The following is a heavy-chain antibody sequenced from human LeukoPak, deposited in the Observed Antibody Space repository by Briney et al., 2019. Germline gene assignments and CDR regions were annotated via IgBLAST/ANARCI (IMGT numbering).Heavy chain of an antibody. V-gene: IGHV4-34*01. J-gene: IGHJ3*02. CDR2: INHSGST. CDR3: ARGAMITFGGVIVPDAFDI. D-gene: IGHD3-16*02. CDR1: GGSFSGYY. Sequence: SETLSLTCAVYGGSFSGYYWSWIRQPPGKGLEWIGEINHSGSTNYNPSLKRRVTISVDTSKNQFSLKLSSVTAADTAVYYCARGAMITFGGVIVPDAFDIWGQGTMVTVSS.